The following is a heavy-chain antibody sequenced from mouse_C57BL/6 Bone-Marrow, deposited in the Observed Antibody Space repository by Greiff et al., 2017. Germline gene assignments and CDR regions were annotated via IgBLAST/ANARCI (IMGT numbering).Heavy chain of an antibody. CDR2: IYPGSGST. V-gene: IGHV1-55*01. CDR1: GYTFTSYW. Sequence: VQLQQPGAELVKPGASVKMSCKASGYTFTSYWITWVQQRPGQGLEWIGDIYPGSGSTNYNAKFKRKATLTVDTSSSTSYMQLSSLTSEDSAVYYCASTPLYYGNSFWYIDVWGTGTTVTVSS. J-gene: IGHJ1*03. CDR3: ASTPLYYGNSFWYIDV. D-gene: IGHD2-1*01.